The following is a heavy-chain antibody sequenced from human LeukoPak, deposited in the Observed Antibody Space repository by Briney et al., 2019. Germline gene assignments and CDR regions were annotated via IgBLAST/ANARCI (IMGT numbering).Heavy chain of an antibody. Sequence: PGGSLRLSCAASGFTFSSYAMSWGRQAPGQGLEWVSTNSGSGSSTNYADSVKGRFTISRDNAKNSLYLQMNSLRAEDTYVYYCARDHRDYYDSSGYSFQHWGQGTLVTVSS. CDR3: ARDHRDYYDSSGYSFQH. CDR1: GFTFSSYA. V-gene: IGHV3-23*01. D-gene: IGHD3-22*01. J-gene: IGHJ1*01. CDR2: NSGSGSST.